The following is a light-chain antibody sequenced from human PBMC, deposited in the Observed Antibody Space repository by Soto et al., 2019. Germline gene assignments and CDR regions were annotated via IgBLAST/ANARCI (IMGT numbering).Light chain of an antibody. V-gene: IGLV2-14*03. CDR3: SSYTSSSALV. Sequence: QSVLTQPASVSGSPGQSITISCTGTRSDIGGYNYVSWYQQHPGKAPKLMIYDVSNRPSGVSNRFSGSKSGNTACLTISGLQAEDEADYYCSSYTSSSALVFGGGTQLTVL. J-gene: IGLJ2*01. CDR2: DVS. CDR1: RSDIGGYNY.